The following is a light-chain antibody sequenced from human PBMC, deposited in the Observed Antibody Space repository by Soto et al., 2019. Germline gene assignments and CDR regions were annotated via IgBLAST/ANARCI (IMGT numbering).Light chain of an antibody. CDR3: CSYAGSPYV. CDR1: SSDVGGYNY. V-gene: IGLV2-11*01. CDR2: DVN. J-gene: IGLJ1*01. Sequence: QSVLTRPRSVSGSPGQSVTISCTGTSSDVGGYNYVSWCQQHPGKAPKLMIYDVNKRPSGVPDHFSGSKSGNTASLTITGLQAEDEADYYCCSYAGSPYVFGTGTKVTVL.